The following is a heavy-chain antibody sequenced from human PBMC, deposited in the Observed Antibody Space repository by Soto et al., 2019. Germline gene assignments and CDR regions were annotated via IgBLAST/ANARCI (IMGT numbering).Heavy chain of an antibody. Sequence: QVQLVQSGAEVKKPGSSVKVSCKASGGTFSRYAISWVRQALGQGLEWMGGITPMFGTANYAQKFQGRLTITADESTSTVHMELRRLRSEDTAVYYCAQTLGSAVAGPGRFDLWGRGTLVIVSS. D-gene: IGHD6-19*01. J-gene: IGHJ2*01. CDR1: GGTFSRYA. CDR3: AQTLGSAVAGPGRFDL. V-gene: IGHV1-69*12. CDR2: ITPMFGTA.